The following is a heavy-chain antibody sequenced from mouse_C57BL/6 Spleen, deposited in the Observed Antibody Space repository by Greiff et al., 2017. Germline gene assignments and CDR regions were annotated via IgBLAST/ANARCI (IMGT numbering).Heavy chain of an antibody. Sequence: EVQLQQSGPELVKPGDSVKISCKASGYSFTGYFMNWVMQSHGKSLEWIGRINPYNGDTFYNQKFKGKATLTVDKSSSTAHMELRSLTSEDSAVYYCARWDYYEYAMDYWGQGTSVTVSS. CDR2: INPYNGDT. CDR3: ARWDYYEYAMDY. CDR1: GYSFTGYF. D-gene: IGHD1-1*01. V-gene: IGHV1-20*01. J-gene: IGHJ4*01.